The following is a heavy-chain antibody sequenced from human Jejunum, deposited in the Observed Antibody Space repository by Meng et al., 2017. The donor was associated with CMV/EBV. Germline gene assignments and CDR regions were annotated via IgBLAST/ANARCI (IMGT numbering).Heavy chain of an antibody. Sequence: GSSFSTSWMIWVRQAPWKGLEWVAVGYSAGMTYYADSVKGRFTISRDNSKNTMFLQMNGLRLEDTAMYYCAAEVAVRNYFSYGMDVWGQGTTVTVSS. J-gene: IGHJ6*02. V-gene: IGHV3-66*02. CDR3: AAEVAVRNYFSYGMDV. CDR1: GSSFSTSW. D-gene: IGHD3-10*01. CDR2: GYSAGMT.